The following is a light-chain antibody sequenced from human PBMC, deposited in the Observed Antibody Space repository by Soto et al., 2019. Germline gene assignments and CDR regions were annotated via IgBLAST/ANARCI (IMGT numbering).Light chain of an antibody. CDR2: NTN. CDR3: VLYMGSGISI. CDR1: SGSVSTSYY. Sequence: QTVVTQEPSFSLSPGGTVTLTCGLSSGSVSTSYYPSWYQQTPGQAPRTLIYNTNTRSSGVPDRFSGSILGNKAALTITGAQADDESDYYCVLYMGSGISIFGGGTKLTVL. J-gene: IGLJ2*01. V-gene: IGLV8-61*01.